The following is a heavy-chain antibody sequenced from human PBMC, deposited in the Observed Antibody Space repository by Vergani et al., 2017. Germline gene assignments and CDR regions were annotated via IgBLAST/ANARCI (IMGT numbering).Heavy chain of an antibody. CDR3: AGVGWRGKQLDALGWFDP. CDR1: GYTFTGYY. CDR2: INPNSGGT. D-gene: IGHD6-13*01. V-gene: IGHV1-2*02. J-gene: IGHJ5*02. Sequence: QVQLVQSGAEVKKPGASVNVSCKASGYTFTGYYMHWVRQAPGQGLEWMGWINPNSGGTNYAQKFQGRVTMTRDTSSSRAYMELSRLRSDDRAGYYCAGVGWRGKQLDALGWFDPWGQGTLVTVSS.